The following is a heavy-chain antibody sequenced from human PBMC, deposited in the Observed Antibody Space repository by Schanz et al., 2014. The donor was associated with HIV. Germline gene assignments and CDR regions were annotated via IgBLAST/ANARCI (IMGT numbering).Heavy chain of an antibody. CDR2: INPNSGGT. CDR1: GYTFTTYY. Sequence: QVQLVQSGAEVKKPGASVRVSCKASGYTFTTYYIHWVRQAPGQGLEWMGWINPNSGGTNYAQKFQGRVTMTRDTSISTAYMELSRLRSDDTAVYYCARDRAYSNYPYGMDVWGQGTTVTVS. D-gene: IGHD4-4*01. V-gene: IGHV1-2*02. CDR3: ARDRAYSNYPYGMDV. J-gene: IGHJ6*02.